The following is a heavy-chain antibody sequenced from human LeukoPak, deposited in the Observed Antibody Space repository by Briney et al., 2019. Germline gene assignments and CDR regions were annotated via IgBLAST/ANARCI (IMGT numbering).Heavy chain of an antibody. D-gene: IGHD6-13*01. CDR1: GGSISSGGYY. CDR2: IYYSGST. Sequence: SQTLSLTCTVSGGSISSGGYYWSWIRQHPGKGLEWIGYIYYSGSTYYNPSLKSRVTISVDTSKNQFSLKLSSVTAADTAVYYCARVVPYSSSWYEFDYWGQGTLVTVSS. CDR3: ARVVPYSSSWYEFDY. J-gene: IGHJ4*02. V-gene: IGHV4-31*03.